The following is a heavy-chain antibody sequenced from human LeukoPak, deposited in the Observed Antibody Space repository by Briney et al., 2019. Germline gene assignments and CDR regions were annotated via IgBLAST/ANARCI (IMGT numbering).Heavy chain of an antibody. CDR2: INSDETIS. CDR3: LYGGYFQH. J-gene: IGHJ1*01. D-gene: IGHD3-16*01. CDR1: GFTFSSYW. Sequence: GGSLKLSCAASGFTFSSYWMHWVRQVPNQGLMWVSRINSDETISEYVDSVNGRFTISRDNAKNTLYLQMNSLRAEDTAVYFCLYGGYFQHWGQGTLVTVSS. V-gene: IGHV3-74*01.